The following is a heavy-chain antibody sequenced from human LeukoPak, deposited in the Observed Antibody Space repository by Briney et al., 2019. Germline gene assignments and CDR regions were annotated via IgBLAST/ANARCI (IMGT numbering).Heavy chain of an antibody. D-gene: IGHD1-1*01. CDR2: ISYDGSNK. CDR3: AKEVRVERRKDGFDI. J-gene: IGHJ3*02. V-gene: IGHV3-30*18. Sequence: GGSLRLSCAASGFTFSSYGMHWVRQAPGKGLEWVAVISYDGSNKYYADSVKGRFTISRDNSKNTLYLQMNSLRAEDTAVYYCAKEVRVERRKDGFDIWGQGTMVTVSS. CDR1: GFTFSSYG.